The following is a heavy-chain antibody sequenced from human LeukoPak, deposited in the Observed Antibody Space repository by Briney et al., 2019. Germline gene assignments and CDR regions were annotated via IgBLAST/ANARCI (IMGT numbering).Heavy chain of an antibody. CDR2: MSRDGSEK. J-gene: IGHJ6*02. D-gene: IGHD3-16*01. CDR1: GLTFSDYY. V-gene: IGHV3-7*01. Sequence: GGSLRLSCAASGLTFSDYYMSWIRQAPGKGLEWVANMSRDGSEKNYVDSVKGRFTISRDNAKNLLFLQMNSLRVEDTAVYYCARDGGVIRFGGQDVWGQGTTVTVS. CDR3: ARDGGVIRFGGQDV.